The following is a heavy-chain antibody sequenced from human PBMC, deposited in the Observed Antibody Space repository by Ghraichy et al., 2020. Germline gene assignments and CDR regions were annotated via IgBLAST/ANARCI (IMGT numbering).Heavy chain of an antibody. J-gene: IGHJ5*02. CDR1: GYTFTSYY. Sequence: ASVKVSCKASGYTFTSYYMHWVRQAPGQGLEWMGIINPSGGSTSYAQKFQGRVTMTRDTSTSTVYMELSSLRSEDTAVYYCARARGRVVPPYNWFAPWGQGTLVTVSS. D-gene: IGHD2-2*01. V-gene: IGHV1-46*01. CDR2: INPSGGST. CDR3: ARARGRVVPPYNWFAP.